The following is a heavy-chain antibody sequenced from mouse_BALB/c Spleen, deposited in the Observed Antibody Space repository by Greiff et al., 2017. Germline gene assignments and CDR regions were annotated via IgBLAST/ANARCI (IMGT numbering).Heavy chain of an antibody. CDR3: ARNYLFDY. CDR2: INPYNGAT. D-gene: IGHD5-5*01. Sequence: EVQGVESGPELVKPGASVKISCKASGYSFTGYYMHWVKQSHVKSLEWIGRINPYNGATSYNQNFKDKASLTVDKSSSTAYMELHSLTSEDSAVYYCARNYLFDYWGQGTTLTVSS. V-gene: IGHV1-31*01. J-gene: IGHJ2*01. CDR1: GYSFTGYY.